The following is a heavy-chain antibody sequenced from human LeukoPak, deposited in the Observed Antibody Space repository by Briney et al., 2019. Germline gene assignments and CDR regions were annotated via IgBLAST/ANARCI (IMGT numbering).Heavy chain of an antibody. CDR2: ISYDGTIR. V-gene: IGHV3-30*18. J-gene: IGHJ5*02. CDR1: GLTFSSYG. CDR3: AKGGCSSTTCYLANP. Sequence: GGSLRLSCAASGLTFSSYGMHWVRQAPGKGLEWVAVISYDGTIRNYADSVKGRFTISRDNSKNTLYLQVNSLTAEDTAQYYCAKGGCSSTTCYLANPWGQGTLVTVSS. D-gene: IGHD2-2*01.